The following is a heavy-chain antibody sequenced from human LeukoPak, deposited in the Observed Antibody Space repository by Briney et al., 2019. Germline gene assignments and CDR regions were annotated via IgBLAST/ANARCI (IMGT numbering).Heavy chain of an antibody. V-gene: IGHV3-23*01. CDR3: AKDLRFYSSGPFDY. CDR2: ISGSGGST. Sequence: GGSLRLSCAASGFIFSSYAMSWVRQGPGKGLEWVSVISGSGGSTYNADSVKGRFTISRDNSKNTLYLQMNSLRAEDTAVYYCAKDLRFYSSGPFDYWGQGTLVTVSS. J-gene: IGHJ4*02. D-gene: IGHD6-19*01. CDR1: GFIFSSYA.